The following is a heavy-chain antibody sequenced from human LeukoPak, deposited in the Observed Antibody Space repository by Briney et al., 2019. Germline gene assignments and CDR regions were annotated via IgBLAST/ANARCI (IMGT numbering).Heavy chain of an antibody. V-gene: IGHV1-8*03. Sequence: ASVKVSCKASGYTFTSYDINWVRQATGQRLEWMGWMNPNSGNTGYAQKFQGRVTITRNTSISTAYMELSSLRSEDTAVYYCARSKLLWFGDKVFYYFDYWGQGTLVTVSS. D-gene: IGHD3-10*01. J-gene: IGHJ4*02. CDR3: ARSKLLWFGDKVFYYFDY. CDR2: MNPNSGNT. CDR1: GYTFTSYD.